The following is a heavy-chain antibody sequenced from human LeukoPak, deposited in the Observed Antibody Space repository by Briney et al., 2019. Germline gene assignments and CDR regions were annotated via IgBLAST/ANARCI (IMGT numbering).Heavy chain of an antibody. CDR2: INHSGST. CDR1: GESFSGYY. D-gene: IGHD2/OR15-2a*01. Sequence: PSATLSLTCAVYGESFSGYYWSWIRQPPGRGLEWIGEINHSGSTNYNPSLKGRVTISVDRYKNQFSLKLSSVTGVFPAEYYCARAGRISRTLRASFDYCGQGTLGTVSS. CDR3: ARAGRISRTLRASFDY. V-gene: IGHV4-34*01. J-gene: IGHJ4*01.